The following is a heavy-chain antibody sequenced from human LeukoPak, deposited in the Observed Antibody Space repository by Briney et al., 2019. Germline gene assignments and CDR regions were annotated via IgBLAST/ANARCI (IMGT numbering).Heavy chain of an antibody. CDR2: ISYSGST. D-gene: IGHD3-22*01. Sequence: SETLSLTCTVSGGSISSSTYYWGWIRQPPGKGLEWIGTISYSGSTYYKPSLKSRVTISVDTSKNQFSLKLSSVTAADTAVYYCARATYYYDSSGYYSSDYYYYMDVWGKGTTVTISS. CDR3: ARATYYYDSSGYYSSDYYYYMDV. CDR1: GGSISSSTYY. J-gene: IGHJ6*03. V-gene: IGHV4-39*01.